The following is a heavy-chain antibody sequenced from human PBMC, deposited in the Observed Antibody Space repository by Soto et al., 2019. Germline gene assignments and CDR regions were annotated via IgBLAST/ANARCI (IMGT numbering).Heavy chain of an antibody. Sequence: SETLSLTCTVSGGSLSSSSYYWGWIRQPPGKGLEWIGSIYYSGSTYYNPSLKSRVTISVDTSKNQFSLKLSSVTAADTAVYYCASRYYDYVWGKTQFDDYWGQGTLVPVSS. CDR1: GGSLSSSSYY. CDR2: IYYSGST. J-gene: IGHJ4*02. CDR3: ASRYYDYVWGKTQFDDY. D-gene: IGHD3-16*01. V-gene: IGHV4-39*01.